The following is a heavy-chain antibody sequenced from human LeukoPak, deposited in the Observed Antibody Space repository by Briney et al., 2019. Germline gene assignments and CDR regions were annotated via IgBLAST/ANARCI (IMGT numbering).Heavy chain of an antibody. CDR3: ATLPYYYDSSGSYYFDY. D-gene: IGHD3-22*01. CDR1: GFTFSSYS. Sequence: GGSLRLSCAASGFTFSSYSMNWVRQAPGKGLEWVAFIRYDGSNKYYADSVKGRFTISRDNSKNTLYLQMNSLRVEDTAVYYCATLPYYYDSSGSYYFDYWGQGTLVTVSS. CDR2: IRYDGSNK. V-gene: IGHV3-30*02. J-gene: IGHJ4*02.